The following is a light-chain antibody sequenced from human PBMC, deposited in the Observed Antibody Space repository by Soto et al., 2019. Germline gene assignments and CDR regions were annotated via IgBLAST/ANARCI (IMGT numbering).Light chain of an antibody. J-gene: IGKJ4*01. CDR3: QQYGSSPLT. CDR1: QSVRSNY. V-gene: IGKV3-20*01. Sequence: EIVLTQSPGTLSLSPGESATLSCRASQSVRSNYLAWYQQKPGQAPRLLIFGASNRATGIPPRFSGRGAGTDFTLTISRLEPEDFAEYYCQQYGSSPLTFGGGTKVEIK. CDR2: GAS.